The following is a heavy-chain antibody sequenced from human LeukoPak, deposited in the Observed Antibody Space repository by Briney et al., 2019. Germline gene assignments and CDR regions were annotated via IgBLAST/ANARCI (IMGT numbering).Heavy chain of an antibody. CDR1: GYSFTNYW. CDR2: IYPGDSHS. V-gene: IGHV5-51*01. CDR3: AMSPSEHWHTDY. D-gene: IGHD1/OR15-1a*01. J-gene: IGHJ4*02. Sequence: GESLKISCKGSGYSFTNYWIGWVRQMPGKGLEWMGIIYPGDSHSTYSPSFRGQVIISADKSISTAYLQWSSLKASDTAMYYCAMSPSEHWHTDYWGQGTLVTVSS.